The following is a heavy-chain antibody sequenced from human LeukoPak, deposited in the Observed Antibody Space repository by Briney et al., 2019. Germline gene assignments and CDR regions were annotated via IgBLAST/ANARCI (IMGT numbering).Heavy chain of an antibody. Sequence: GGSLRLSCLTSGSTFVNASMSWVRQAPGKGLEWVGLMKSKPEGGTTFYAAPVRGRFTISRDDSRNTLYLQMTSLTIGDTGVYYCTTGNPWGQGTLVTVSS. CDR1: GSTFVNAS. V-gene: IGHV3-15*01. J-gene: IGHJ5*02. CDR2: MKSKPEGGTT. CDR3: TTGNP.